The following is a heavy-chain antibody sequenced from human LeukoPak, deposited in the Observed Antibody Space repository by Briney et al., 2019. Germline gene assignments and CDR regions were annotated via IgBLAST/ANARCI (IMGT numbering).Heavy chain of an antibody. Sequence: SETLSLTCTVSGGSISSSSYYWGWIRQPPGKGLEWIGSIYYSGSTYYNPSLKSRVTISVDTSKNQFSLKLSSVTAADTAVYYCARVRGYSSGWVDYWGQGTRVTVSS. CDR1: GGSISSSSYY. D-gene: IGHD6-19*01. J-gene: IGHJ4*02. V-gene: IGHV4-39*07. CDR3: ARVRGYSSGWVDY. CDR2: IYYSGST.